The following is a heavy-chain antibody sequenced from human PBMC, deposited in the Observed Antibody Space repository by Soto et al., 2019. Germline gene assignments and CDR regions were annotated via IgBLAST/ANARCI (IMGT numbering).Heavy chain of an antibody. CDR3: GRGCGGGSCYSDWDY. Sequence: GGSLRLSCAASGFSVSTKYMSWVRQAPEKGLEWVSVLYSGGNIFYTDSVKGRFTIFRDSSKNTLYLQMNSLRADDTAVYYCGRGCGGGSCYSDWDYWGQGTLVTVAS. CDR2: LYSGGNI. D-gene: IGHD2-15*01. CDR1: GFSVSTKY. V-gene: IGHV3-53*01. J-gene: IGHJ4*01.